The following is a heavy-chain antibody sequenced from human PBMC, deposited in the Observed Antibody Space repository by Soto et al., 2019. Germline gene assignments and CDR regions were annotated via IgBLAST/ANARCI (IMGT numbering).Heavy chain of an antibody. CDR2: INPSGGST. CDR3: AIIAAAGTDAFDI. CDR1: GHTITSYN. J-gene: IGHJ3*02. V-gene: IGHV1-46*01. D-gene: IGHD6-13*01. Sequence: ASVKVSCKASGHTITSYNMHWVRLAPGQGLEWMGIINPSGGSTSYAQKFQGRVTMTRDTSTSTVYMELSSLRSEDTAVYYCAIIAAAGTDAFDIWGQGTMVTVSS.